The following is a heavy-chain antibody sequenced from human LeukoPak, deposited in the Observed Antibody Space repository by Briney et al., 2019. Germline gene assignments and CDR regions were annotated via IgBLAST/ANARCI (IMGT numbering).Heavy chain of an antibody. CDR2: ISRSGRII. Sequence: PGGSLRLSCAASGFTFSDYEMNWIRQTPGKGLEWISYISRSGRIIYYADSVKGRFTISRDNAKNSVYLQMSSLRVEDTAVYFCARDPYSEGDNFDFWGQGTLVTVSS. V-gene: IGHV3-48*03. CDR1: GFTFSDYE. D-gene: IGHD1-26*01. J-gene: IGHJ4*02. CDR3: ARDPYSEGDNFDF.